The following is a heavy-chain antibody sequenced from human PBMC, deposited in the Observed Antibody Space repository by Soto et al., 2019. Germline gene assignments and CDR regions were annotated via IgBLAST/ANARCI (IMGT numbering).Heavy chain of an antibody. CDR3: ARDIGYSGYDYHY. J-gene: IGHJ4*02. CDR2: IWYDGSKK. V-gene: IGHV3-33*01. D-gene: IGHD5-12*01. CDR1: GFTFSSYG. Sequence: GGSLRLSCAASGFTFSSYGMHWVRQAPGKGLEWVAVIWYDGSKKYYADSVKGRFTISRDNSRNTLYLQMNSLRAEDTAVYYWARDIGYSGYDYHYWGQGTGVTVAS.